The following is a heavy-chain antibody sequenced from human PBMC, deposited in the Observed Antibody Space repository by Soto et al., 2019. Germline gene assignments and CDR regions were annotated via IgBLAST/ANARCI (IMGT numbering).Heavy chain of an antibody. Sequence: EVQLVESGGGLVQPGGSLKISCAASGSSLSGSAIHWVRQASGKGLEWVGRIRRKANNYATAYTASVKGRFTISRDDLKYMAFLQMNSLKTEDTAVYYGTSPYCSSGSCCPRDSWGQGPLVPVSS. V-gene: IGHV3-73*02. J-gene: IGHJ4*02. CDR3: TSPYCSSGSCCPRDS. CDR1: GSSLSGSA. D-gene: IGHD2-15*01. CDR2: IRRKANNYAT.